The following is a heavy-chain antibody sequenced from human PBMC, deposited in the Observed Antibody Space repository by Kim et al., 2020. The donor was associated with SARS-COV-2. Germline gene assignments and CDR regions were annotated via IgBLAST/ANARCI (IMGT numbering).Heavy chain of an antibody. Sequence: GGSLRLSCAASGFTFDDYAMHWVRQAPGKGLEWVSLISGDGGSTYYADSVKGRFTISRDNSKNSLYLQMNSLRTEDTALYYCAKARSGYDWRYYYYYYGMDVWGQGTTVTVSS. CDR2: ISGDGGST. V-gene: IGHV3-43*02. J-gene: IGHJ6*02. CDR3: AKARSGYDWRYYYYYYGMDV. CDR1: GFTFDDYA. D-gene: IGHD5-12*01.